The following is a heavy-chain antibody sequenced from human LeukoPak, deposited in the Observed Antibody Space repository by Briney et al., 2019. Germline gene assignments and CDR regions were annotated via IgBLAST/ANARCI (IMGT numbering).Heavy chain of an antibody. D-gene: IGHD3-22*01. Sequence: GRSLRLSCAASGFTFSSYGMHWVRQAPGKGLEWVAVISYDGSNKYYADSVKGRFTISRDNSKNTLYLQMNSLGAEDTAVYYCAKDLDYYDSSGRVTPVLDYWGQGTLVTVSS. V-gene: IGHV3-30*18. CDR2: ISYDGSNK. J-gene: IGHJ4*02. CDR1: GFTFSSYG. CDR3: AKDLDYYDSSGRVTPVLDY.